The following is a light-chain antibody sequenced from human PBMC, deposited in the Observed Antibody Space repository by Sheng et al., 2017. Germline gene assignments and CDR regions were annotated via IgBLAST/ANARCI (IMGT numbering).Light chain of an antibody. Sequence: DIQMTQSPSSLSASVGDRVTITCRASQSINSHLNWYQQKPGRAPKLVIHAASSIQSGVPSRFSGSGSGTDFTLTISSLQPEDFATYFCQQTYSTPRTFGQGTKVELK. CDR1: QSINSH. V-gene: IGKV1-39*01. CDR2: AAS. J-gene: IGKJ1*01. CDR3: QQTYSTPRT.